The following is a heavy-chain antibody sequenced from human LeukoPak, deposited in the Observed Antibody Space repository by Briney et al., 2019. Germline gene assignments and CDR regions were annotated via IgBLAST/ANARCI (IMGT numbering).Heavy chain of an antibody. CDR3: TSNLYCSTSSCYTLDN. J-gene: IGHJ4*02. V-gene: IGHV3-15*01. Sequence: GGSLRLSCAASGFTFSNGWMSWVRQASGKGLEWVGRIKSKGERGTTDYAAPVKGRFTISRDGSTNTVYLHMNSLKTEDTAVYFCTSNLYCSTSSCYTLDNWGQGTLVAVSP. CDR1: GFTFSNGW. CDR2: IKSKGERGTT. D-gene: IGHD2-2*02.